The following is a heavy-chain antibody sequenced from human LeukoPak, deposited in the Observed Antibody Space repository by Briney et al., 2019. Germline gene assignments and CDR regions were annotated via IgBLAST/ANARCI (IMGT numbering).Heavy chain of an antibody. J-gene: IGHJ4*02. CDR1: GYRFISNY. D-gene: IGHD2-15*01. CDR3: WXXXSXXXXXXXYSFDX. Sequence: GASVKVSCKASGYRFISNYIQWVRQAPGLGPEWMGWMHPGNGNTRYAEKFQGRVTMTGDTSIDHANMDLSNLRADDPAVYSRWXXXSXXXXXXXYSFDXXGQGTLITVSS. CDR2: MHPGNGNT. V-gene: IGHV1-2*02.